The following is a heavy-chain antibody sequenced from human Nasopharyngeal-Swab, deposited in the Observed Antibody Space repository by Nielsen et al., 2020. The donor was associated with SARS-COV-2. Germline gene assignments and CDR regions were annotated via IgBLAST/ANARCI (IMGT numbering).Heavy chain of an antibody. CDR3: ARDLSSIWTSGLGV. D-gene: IGHD6-13*01. CDR2: SRNKANSYTT. J-gene: IGHJ6*02. V-gene: IGHV3-72*01. CDR1: GFTFSAHY. Sequence: GGSLRLSCAASGFTFSAHYMDWVRQAPGKGLDWVGRSRNKANSYTTEYAASVKGRFTISRDDSKNSLYLQMSSLRTEDTALYYCARDLSSIWTSGLGVWGQGTTVIVSS.